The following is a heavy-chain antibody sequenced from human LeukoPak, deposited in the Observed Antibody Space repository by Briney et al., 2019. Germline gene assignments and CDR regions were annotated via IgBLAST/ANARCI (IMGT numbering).Heavy chain of an antibody. J-gene: IGHJ4*02. CDR3: ARGGGYASPIGY. V-gene: IGHV4-59*01. D-gene: IGHD5-12*01. CDR2: IYHSGST. CDR1: GVSISTYY. Sequence: KPSETLSLTCTLSGVSISTYYWSWIRQPPGKGLEWIGYIYHSGSTNYNPSLKSRVTISVDTSKNQFSLKLSSVTAADTAVYYCARGGGYASPIGYWGQGALVTVSS.